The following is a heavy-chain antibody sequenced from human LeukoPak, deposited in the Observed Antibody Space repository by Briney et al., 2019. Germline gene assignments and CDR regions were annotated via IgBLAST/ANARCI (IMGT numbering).Heavy chain of an antibody. CDR2: IKPKTDGETT. CDR1: GFPFGDYA. Sequence: GGSLRLSCTTSGFPFGDYAMIWFRQAPGKGLEWVGRIKPKTDGETTEYAAPVKDRFSISRDDSKSMMYLQMNSLKTEDTAVYYCITPLPYSAQGGQGTLVTVSS. CDR3: ITPLPYSAQ. J-gene: IGHJ4*02. V-gene: IGHV3-15*01. D-gene: IGHD2-21*01.